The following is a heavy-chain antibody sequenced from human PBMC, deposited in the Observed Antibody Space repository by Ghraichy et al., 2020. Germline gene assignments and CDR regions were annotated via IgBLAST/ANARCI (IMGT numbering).Heavy chain of an antibody. V-gene: IGHV3-11*01. CDR3: ARFNIEAVALNWYFDL. CDR1: GFTFSDYY. J-gene: IGHJ2*01. Sequence: GESLNISCAASGFTFSDYYMSWIRQAPGKGLEWVSYISFSGSPIYYADSVKGRFTISRDNAKNSLYLQMNSLRAEDTAVYYCARFNIEAVALNWYFDLWGRGTLFTFSS. D-gene: IGHD6-19*01. CDR2: ISFSGSPI.